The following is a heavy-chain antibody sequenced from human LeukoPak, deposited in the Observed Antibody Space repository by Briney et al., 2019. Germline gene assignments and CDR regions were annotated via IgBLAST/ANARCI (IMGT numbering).Heavy chain of an antibody. CDR1: GFTFSGCD. D-gene: IGHD6-13*01. J-gene: IGHJ4*02. CDR2: ISSSGGYT. V-gene: IGHV3-11*03. CDR3: ASPAASTNSDY. Sequence: GGSLRLSCAASGFTFSGCDMSWIRQAPGKGLEWVSYISSSGGYTNYADSVKGRFTISRDNAKNSLYLQMNSLRAEDTAVYYCASPAASTNSDYWGEGTPVTVSS.